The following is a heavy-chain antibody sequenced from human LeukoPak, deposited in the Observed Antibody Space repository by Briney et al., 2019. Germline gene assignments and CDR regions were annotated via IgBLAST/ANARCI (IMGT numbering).Heavy chain of an antibody. CDR1: GFTFSSYW. CDR2: INNDGSST. V-gene: IGHV3-74*01. D-gene: IGHD6-6*01. CDR3: ATGLSGYASSLGY. Sequence: GGSLRLSCAASGFTFSSYWMHWVRQAPGKGLVWVSRINNDGSSTSYADSVRGRFSISRDNAENTLYLQMNSLSAEDTAVYYCATGLSGYASSLGYWGQGTLVTVSA. J-gene: IGHJ4*02.